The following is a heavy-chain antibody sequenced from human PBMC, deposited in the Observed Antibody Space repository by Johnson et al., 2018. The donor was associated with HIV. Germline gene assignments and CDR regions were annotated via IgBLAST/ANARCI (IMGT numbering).Heavy chain of an antibody. CDR1: GFTFSSYA. D-gene: IGHD2-2*01. CDR3: ARGIPAATRGYAFDI. Sequence: QEKLVESGGSVVQPGRSLRLSCAASGFTFSSYALHWVRQAPGKGLEWVAVISYDGSNKYYTDSVRGRFTISRANSKNTLYVQMNSLRAEDTAVYYCARGIPAATRGYAFDIWGQGTMVTVSS. J-gene: IGHJ3*02. V-gene: IGHV3-30-3*01. CDR2: ISYDGSNK.